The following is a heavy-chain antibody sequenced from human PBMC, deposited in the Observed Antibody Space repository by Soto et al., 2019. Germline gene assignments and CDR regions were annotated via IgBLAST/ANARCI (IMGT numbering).Heavy chain of an antibody. CDR3: ARGRELDDDDYPDYGMDV. Sequence: QVHLVQSGAEVKKPGSSVKVSCKASGVTFSRNAISWVRLAPGQGLEWMGGTIPMFNIAKNAQKFQGRVTITADESRNTAYMELSSLRSEDTAVYYCARGRELDDDDYPDYGMDVWGQGTTVTVSS. D-gene: IGHD4-17*01. V-gene: IGHV1-69*01. J-gene: IGHJ6*02. CDR2: TIPMFNIA. CDR1: GVTFSRNA.